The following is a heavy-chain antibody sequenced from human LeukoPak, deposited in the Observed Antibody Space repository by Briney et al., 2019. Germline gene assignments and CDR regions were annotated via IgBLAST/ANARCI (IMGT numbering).Heavy chain of an antibody. Sequence: SETLSLTCTVSGGSISSYYWSWIRQPPGKGREWIGYIYYSGSTNYNPSLKSRVTISVDTSKNQFSLKLSSVTAADTAVYYCARQYSSSWIDYWGQGTLVTVSS. V-gene: IGHV4-59*08. J-gene: IGHJ4*02. CDR1: GGSISSYY. CDR2: IYYSGST. D-gene: IGHD6-13*01. CDR3: ARQYSSSWIDY.